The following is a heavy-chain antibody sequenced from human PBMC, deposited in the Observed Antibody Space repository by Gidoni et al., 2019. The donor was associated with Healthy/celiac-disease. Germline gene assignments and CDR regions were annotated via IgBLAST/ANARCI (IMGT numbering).Heavy chain of an antibody. CDR3: ARLLSSVRGVITSPYYYYYGMDV. J-gene: IGHJ6*02. D-gene: IGHD3-10*01. Sequence: QLQLQESGPGLVKPSETLSLTCTVSGGSISSSSYYWGWIRQPPGKGLEWIGSIYYSGSTYYNPSLKSRVTISVDTSKNQFSLKLSSVTAADTAVYYCARLLSSVRGVITSPYYYYYGMDVWGQGTTVTVSS. CDR1: GGSISSSSYY. CDR2: IYYSGST. V-gene: IGHV4-39*01.